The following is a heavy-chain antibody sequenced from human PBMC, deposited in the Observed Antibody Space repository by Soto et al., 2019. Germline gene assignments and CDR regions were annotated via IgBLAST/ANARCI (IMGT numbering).Heavy chain of an antibody. CDR3: ARQAAAGKYYYGMDV. CDR2: IYPGDSDT. D-gene: IGHD6-13*01. CDR1: GYNFNNYW. Sequence: PGESLKISCKGSGYNFNNYWIGWVRQMPGKGLECMGIIYPGDSDTRYGPSFQGQVTISADKSISTAYLQWSSLKASDTAMYYCARQAAAGKYYYGMDVWGQGTTVTVSS. V-gene: IGHV5-51*01. J-gene: IGHJ6*02.